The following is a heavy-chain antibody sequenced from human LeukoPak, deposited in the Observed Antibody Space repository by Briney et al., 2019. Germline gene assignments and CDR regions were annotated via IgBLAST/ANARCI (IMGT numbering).Heavy chain of an antibody. CDR1: GFTFSSYE. V-gene: IGHV3-48*03. CDR3: ARDQDAYSSGWYGVFDF. J-gene: IGHJ4*02. D-gene: IGHD6-19*01. CDR2: ISASGRTI. Sequence: GGSLRLSCAASGFTFSSYEINWVRQAPGKGLEWVSYISASGRTIYYADSVKGRFTISRDNAKNTLYLQMNSLRAEDTALYYCARDQDAYSSGWYGVFDFWGQGSLVTVSS.